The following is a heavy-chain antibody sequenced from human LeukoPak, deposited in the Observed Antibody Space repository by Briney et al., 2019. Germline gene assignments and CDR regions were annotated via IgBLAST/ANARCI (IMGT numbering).Heavy chain of an antibody. CDR3: ARDSRYSSSWYGHLDY. V-gene: IGHV3-21*01. J-gene: IGHJ4*02. CDR2: ISSSSGYI. CDR1: GFTFSSYS. Sequence: GSLRLSCAASGFTFSSYSMNWVRQAPGKGLEWVSSISSSSGYIYYADSVKGRFTISRDNAKNSLYLQMNSLRAEDTAVYYCARDSRYSSSWYGHLDYWGQGTLVTVSS. D-gene: IGHD6-13*01.